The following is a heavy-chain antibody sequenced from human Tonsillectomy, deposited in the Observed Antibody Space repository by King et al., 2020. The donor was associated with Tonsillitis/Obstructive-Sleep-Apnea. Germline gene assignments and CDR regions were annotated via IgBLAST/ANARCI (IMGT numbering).Heavy chain of an antibody. CDR3: ACRPAGEQWLVSANYGVDV. CDR1: GFTFSSYE. V-gene: IGHV3-48*03. J-gene: IGHJ6*02. Sequence: VQLVESGGGLVQPGGSLRLSCAASGFTFSSYEMNWVRQAPGKGLEWVSYISSSGSTIYYADSVKGRFTISRDNAKNSLYLQMNSLRAEDTAVYYCACRPAGEQWLVSANYGVDVWGQGTTVTVSS. D-gene: IGHD6-19*01. CDR2: ISSSGSTI.